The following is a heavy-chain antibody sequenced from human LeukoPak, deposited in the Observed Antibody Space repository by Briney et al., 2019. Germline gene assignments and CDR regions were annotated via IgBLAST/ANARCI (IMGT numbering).Heavy chain of an antibody. Sequence: SETLSLTCAVYGGSFSGYYWSWIRQPPGKGLEWIGGINHSGSTNYNPSLKSRVTISVDTSKNQFSLKLSSVTAADTAVYYCARVYVVDTAMVHFDYRGQGTLVTVSS. J-gene: IGHJ4*02. CDR3: ARVYVVDTAMVHFDY. V-gene: IGHV4-34*01. CDR2: INHSGST. D-gene: IGHD5-18*01. CDR1: GGSFSGYY.